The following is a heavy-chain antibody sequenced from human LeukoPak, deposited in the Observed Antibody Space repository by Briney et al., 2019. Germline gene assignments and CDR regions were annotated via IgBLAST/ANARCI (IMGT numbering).Heavy chain of an antibody. CDR3: ARDRVFVRRGPRD. CDR1: GFTFSDYY. V-gene: IGHV3-11*01. J-gene: IGHJ4*02. Sequence: KPGGSLRLSCAASGFTFSDYYMSWIRQAPGKGLGWVSYISSSGSTIYYADSVKGRFTISRDNAKNSLYLQMNSLRAEDTAVYYCARDRVFVRRGPRDWGQGTLVTVSS. D-gene: IGHD6-13*01. CDR2: ISSSGSTI.